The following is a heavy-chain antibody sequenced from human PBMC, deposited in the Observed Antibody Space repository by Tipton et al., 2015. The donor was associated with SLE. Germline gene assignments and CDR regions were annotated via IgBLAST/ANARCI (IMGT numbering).Heavy chain of an antibody. CDR1: GYTFTDYA. CDR2: INTHTGTP. V-gene: IGHV7-4-1*02. Sequence: QLVQSGPEVKKPGASVKVSCKASGYTFTDYAINWVRQAPGQGLEWMGWINTHTGTPTYAQGFTGRFVFSLDTSLSTAYLLISGLKVEDNAVYYCAKAHVLVGYGRDVWGQGTTVIVSS. CDR3: AKAHVLVGYGRDV. D-gene: IGHD2-21*01. J-gene: IGHJ6*02.